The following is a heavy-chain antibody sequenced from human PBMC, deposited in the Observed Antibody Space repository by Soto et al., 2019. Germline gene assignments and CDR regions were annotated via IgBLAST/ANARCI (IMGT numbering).Heavy chain of an antibody. D-gene: IGHD5-18*01. CDR1: GFTFSSYG. V-gene: IGHV3-30*18. CDR2: ISYDGSNK. CDR3: AKDLGSYGPSLYYYYGMDV. Sequence: HPGGSLRLSCAASGFTFSSYGMHWVRQAPGKGLEWVAVISYDGSNKYYADSVKGRFTISRDNSKNTLYLQMNSLRAEDTAVYYCAKDLGSYGPSLYYYYGMDVWGQGTTVTVSS. J-gene: IGHJ6*02.